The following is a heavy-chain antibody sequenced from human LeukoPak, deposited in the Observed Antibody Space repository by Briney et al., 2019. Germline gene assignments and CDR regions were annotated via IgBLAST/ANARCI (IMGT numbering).Heavy chain of an antibody. CDR2: ITDSGRGT. CDR1: GFTFSHYA. J-gene: IGHJ4*02. Sequence: PGGSLRLSCAASGFTFSHYAMSWVRQAPGKGLEWISAITDSGRGTYYADSVKGRFTISRDNSKITLDLQMSSLRAEDTAVYYCAKGFAAARPYYFDFWGQGTLVTVSS. D-gene: IGHD6-6*01. CDR3: AKGFAAARPYYFDF. V-gene: IGHV3-23*01.